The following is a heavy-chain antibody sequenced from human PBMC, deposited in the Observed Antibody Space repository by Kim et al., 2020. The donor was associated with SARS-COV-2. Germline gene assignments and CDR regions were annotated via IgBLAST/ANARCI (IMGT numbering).Heavy chain of an antibody. J-gene: IGHJ5*02. D-gene: IGHD3-3*01. CDR3: ARGRYYDFWSGYYRGNGDHNWFDP. CDR2: INPSGGST. CDR1: GYTFTSYY. Sequence: ASVKVSCKASGYTFTSYYMYWVRQAPGQGLEWMGIINPSGGSTSYAQKFQDRVTMTRDTSTSTVYMELSSLRSEDTAVYYCARGRYYDFWSGYYRGNGDHNWFDPWGQGTLVTVSS. V-gene: IGHV1-46*01.